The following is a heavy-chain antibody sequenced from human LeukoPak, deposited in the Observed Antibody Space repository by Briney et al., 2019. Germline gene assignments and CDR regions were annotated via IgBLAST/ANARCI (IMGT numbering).Heavy chain of an antibody. Sequence: GGSLRLSCAASGFTFSSYWMSWVRQAPAKGLEWVANIKQDGSEKYYVDSVKGRFTISRDNAKNSLHLQMNSLRAEDTAVYYCASMTSSLIAFCFDYWGQGTLVTVSS. V-gene: IGHV3-7*03. CDR3: ASMTSSLIAFCFDY. D-gene: IGHD6-13*01. CDR1: GFTFSSYW. J-gene: IGHJ4*02. CDR2: IKQDGSEK.